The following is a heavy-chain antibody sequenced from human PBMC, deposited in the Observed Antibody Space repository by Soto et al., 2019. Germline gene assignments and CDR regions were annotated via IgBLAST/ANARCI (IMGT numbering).Heavy chain of an antibody. V-gene: IGHV4-30-2*01. CDR3: ARARYGYNGYGMDV. CDR2: IYHSGST. D-gene: IGHD5-12*01. CDR1: GGSISSGGYS. J-gene: IGHJ6*02. Sequence: QLQLQESGSGLVKPSQTLSLTCAVSGGSISSGGYSWSWIRQPPGKGLEWIGYIYHSGSTYYNTCLNRLVTKSVDRYKNQYSLKLSAVAAAETAVYDCARARYGYNGYGMDVWGQGTTVTVSS.